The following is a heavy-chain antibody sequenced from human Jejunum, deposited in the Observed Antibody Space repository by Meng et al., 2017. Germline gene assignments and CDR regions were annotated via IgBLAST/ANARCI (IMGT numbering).Heavy chain of an antibody. J-gene: IGHJ3*02. CDR1: GYTFSIYD. CDR2: MNPNSGNT. D-gene: IGHD2-2*01. V-gene: IGHV1-8*03. Sequence: ASVKVSCKASGYTFSIYDINWVRQAPGQGLEWMGWMNPNSGNTGYAQKFQGRITITRDTSINTAYLELSSLGSEDTAVYYCAKEDCIDNSCYGFEIWGQGTMVTVSS. CDR3: AKEDCIDNSCYGFEI.